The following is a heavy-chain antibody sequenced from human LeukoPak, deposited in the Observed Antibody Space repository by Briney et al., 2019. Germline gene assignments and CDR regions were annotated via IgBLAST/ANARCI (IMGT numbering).Heavy chain of an antibody. CDR3: ARDGYSSSWENWFDP. Sequence: GGSLRLSCAASGFTFSSYSMNWVRQAPGKGLEWVSSISSSSSSYIYYADSVKGRFTISRDNAKNSLYLQMNSLRAEDTAVYYCARDGYSSSWENWFDPWGQGTLVTVSS. CDR2: ISSSSSSYI. J-gene: IGHJ5*02. CDR1: GFTFSSYS. D-gene: IGHD6-13*01. V-gene: IGHV3-21*01.